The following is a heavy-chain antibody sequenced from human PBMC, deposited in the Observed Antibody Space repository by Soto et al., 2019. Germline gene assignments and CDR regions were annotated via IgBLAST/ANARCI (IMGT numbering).Heavy chain of an antibody. CDR2: IYYSGST. J-gene: IGHJ5*02. V-gene: IGHV4-30-4*01. CDR1: GGSISSGDYY. Sequence: PSETLSLTCTVSGGSISSGDYYWSWIRQPPGKGLEWIGYIYYSGSTYYNPSLKIRVTISVDTSKNQCSLKLSSVTAAGTAVEYCDRPVTIVGVLTEQPRDNWFDPWGKGTLVTVSS. CDR3: DRPVTIVGVLTEQPRDNWFDP. D-gene: IGHD3-3*01.